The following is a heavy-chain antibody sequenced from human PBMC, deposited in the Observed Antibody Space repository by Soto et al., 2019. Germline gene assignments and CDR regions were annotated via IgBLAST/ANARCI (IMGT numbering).Heavy chain of an antibody. V-gene: IGHV3-48*01. CDR2: ISGSGTTI. CDR3: ASFSRMADGYY. Sequence: EVHLVESGGGLVQPGGSLRLSCAASGFIFSSYAINWVRQAPGKGLEWVSYISGSGTTIYYADSVKGRFTISRDYAKSSLYLQMNSARAEDTAMYYCASFSRMADGYYWGQGTLVTVSS. CDR1: GFIFSSYA. J-gene: IGHJ4*02. D-gene: IGHD3-22*01.